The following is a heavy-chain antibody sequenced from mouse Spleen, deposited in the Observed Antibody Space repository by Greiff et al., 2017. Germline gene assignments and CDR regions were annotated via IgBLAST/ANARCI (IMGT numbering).Heavy chain of an antibody. Sequence: EVKVVESGGGLVKPGGSLKLSCAASGFTFSSYAMSWVRQTPEKRLEWVATISSGGSYTYYPDSVKGRFTISRDNAKNTLYLQMSSLRSEDTAMYYCARTRLRYYYAMDYWGQGTSVTVSS. CDR3: ARTRLRYYYAMDY. CDR2: ISSGGSYT. V-gene: IGHV5-9-1*01. D-gene: IGHD2-4*01. CDR1: GFTFSSYA. J-gene: IGHJ4*01.